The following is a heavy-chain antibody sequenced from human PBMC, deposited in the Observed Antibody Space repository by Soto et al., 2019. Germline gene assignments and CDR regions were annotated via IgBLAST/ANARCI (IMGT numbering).Heavy chain of an antibody. V-gene: IGHV3-48*03. Sequence: PGGSLRLSCAASGFTFSSYEMNWVRQAPGKGLEWVSYISSSGSTIYYADSVKGRFTISRDNAKNSLYLQMNSLRAEDTAVYYCARNGRELYYYDSSGYYPSSFDYWGQGTLVTVSS. CDR1: GFTFSSYE. CDR2: ISSSGSTI. CDR3: ARNGRELYYYDSSGYYPSSFDY. J-gene: IGHJ4*02. D-gene: IGHD3-22*01.